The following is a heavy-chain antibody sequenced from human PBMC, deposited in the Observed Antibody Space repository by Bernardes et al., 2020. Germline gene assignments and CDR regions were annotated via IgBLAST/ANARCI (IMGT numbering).Heavy chain of an antibody. Sequence: SETLSLTCTVSGGSVSSGSYYWSWIRQPPGKGLEWIGYIYYSGSTNYNPSLKSRVTISVDTSKNQFSLKLSSVTAADTAVYYCSLAHSGYDFKDAFDIWGQGTMVTVSS. D-gene: IGHD5-12*01. CDR1: GGSVSSGSYY. CDR3: SLAHSGYDFKDAFDI. CDR2: IYYSGST. J-gene: IGHJ3*02. V-gene: IGHV4-61*01.